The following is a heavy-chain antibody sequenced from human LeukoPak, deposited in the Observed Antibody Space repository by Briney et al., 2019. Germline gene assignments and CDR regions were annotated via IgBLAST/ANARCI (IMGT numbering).Heavy chain of an antibody. V-gene: IGHV3-48*02. CDR3: ARDHDWAFDL. Sequence: GGSLSLSCEASGFPFSSYVMSWVRPAPGKGLEWIASINHNAEMIFYPDFVKGRFTISRDNAKNSLYLQMNALRDEDTAIYYCARDHDWAFDLWGQGTLVTVSS. CDR2: INHNAEMI. D-gene: IGHD3-9*01. J-gene: IGHJ4*02. CDR1: GFPFSSYV.